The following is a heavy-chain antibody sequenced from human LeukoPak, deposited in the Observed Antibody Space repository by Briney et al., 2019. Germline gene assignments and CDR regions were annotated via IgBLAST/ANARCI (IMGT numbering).Heavy chain of an antibody. D-gene: IGHD3-22*01. CDR3: ARRGYDYDSSGYYYAAHFDF. J-gene: IGHJ4*02. V-gene: IGHV4-39*01. CDR2: IDYSGNT. CDR1: GGSISSSTYH. Sequence: SETLSLTCIVSGGSISSSTYHWGWIRQPPGKGLEWIVAIDYSGNTQYNPSLKSRVTISVDMSKNQFSLNLSSVTAADTAVYYCARRGYDYDSSGYYYAAHFDFWGQGTLVTVSS.